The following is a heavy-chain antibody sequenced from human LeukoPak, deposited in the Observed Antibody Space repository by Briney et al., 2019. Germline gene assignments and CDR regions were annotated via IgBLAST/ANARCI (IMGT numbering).Heavy chain of an antibody. CDR3: ANLPIVVPAAMVY. D-gene: IGHD2-2*01. CDR1: GFTFSSYG. CDR2: IWYDGSNK. Sequence: GGSLRLSCAASGFTFSSYGMHWVRQAPGKGLEWVAVIWYDGSNKYYADSVKGRFTISRDNSKNTLYLQMNSLRSEDTAVYYCANLPIVVPAAMVYWGQGTLVTVSS. J-gene: IGHJ4*02. V-gene: IGHV3-30*02.